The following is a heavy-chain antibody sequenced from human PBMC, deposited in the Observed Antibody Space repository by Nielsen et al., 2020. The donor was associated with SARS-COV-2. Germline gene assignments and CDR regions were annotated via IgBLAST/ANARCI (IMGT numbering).Heavy chain of an antibody. CDR3: ARDRWQQLVPTY. CDR2: IFNTGST. D-gene: IGHD6-13*01. V-gene: IGHV4-59*13. Sequence: SETLSLTCTVFGGSIGSYYWSWIRQPPGKGLEWIGHIFNTGSTSYNPSLRSRVTILVDTSKNHFSLKLTSMTAADTAVYYCARDRWQQLVPTYWGQGTLVTVSS. CDR1: GGSIGSYY. J-gene: IGHJ4*02.